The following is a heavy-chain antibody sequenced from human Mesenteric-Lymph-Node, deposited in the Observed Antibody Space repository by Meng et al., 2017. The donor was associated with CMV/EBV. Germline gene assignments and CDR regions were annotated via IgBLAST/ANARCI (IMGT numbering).Heavy chain of an antibody. Sequence: GGTVSGGNYYWSWIQQPPGKGLEWIGYIYYSGSTNYNPSLKIRVTISVDTSKDQFSLKLYSVTAADTAVYYCARDYGSYGSGMLGYWGQGTLVTVSS. V-gene: IGHV4-61*01. CDR3: ARDYGSYGSGMLGY. CDR2: IYYSGST. D-gene: IGHD3-10*01. CDR1: GGTVSGGNYY. J-gene: IGHJ4*02.